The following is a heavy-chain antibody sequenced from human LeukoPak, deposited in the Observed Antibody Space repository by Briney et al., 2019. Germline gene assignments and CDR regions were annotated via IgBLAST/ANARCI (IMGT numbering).Heavy chain of an antibody. CDR2: INPNSGGT. J-gene: IGHJ4*02. Sequence: GSLRLSCAASGYTFTGYYMHWVRQAPGQGLEWMGRINPNSGGTNYAQKFQGRVTMTRDTSISTAYMELSRLRSDDTAVYYCARLVITGDIDYWGQGTLVTVSS. CDR1: GYTFTGYY. CDR3: ARLVITGDIDY. V-gene: IGHV1-2*06. D-gene: IGHD7-27*01.